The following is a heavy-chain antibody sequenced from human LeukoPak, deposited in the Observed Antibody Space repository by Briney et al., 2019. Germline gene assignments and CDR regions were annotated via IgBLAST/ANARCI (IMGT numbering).Heavy chain of an antibody. J-gene: IGHJ4*02. D-gene: IGHD3-22*01. CDR1: GFTFTDFA. CDR3: AKDARGYHRPIDH. Sequence: GGSLRLSCAASGFTFTDFAMNWVRQAPGKRLEWVSGIGGGGTNTDYADSVKGRFTISRDNSKNTLTLQMSSLRADDTAVYFCAKDARGYHRPIDHWGQGILVTVSS. CDR2: IGGGGTNT. V-gene: IGHV3-23*01.